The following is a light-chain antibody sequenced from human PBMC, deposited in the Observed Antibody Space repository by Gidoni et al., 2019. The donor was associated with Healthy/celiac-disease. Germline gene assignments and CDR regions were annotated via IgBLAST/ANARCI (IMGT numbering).Light chain of an antibody. CDR1: QSVSSY. Sequence: EIVLTQSPATLSLSPGERATPSCRASQSVSSYLAWYQQKPGQAPRLLIYDASNRATGIPARFSGSGSGTDFTLTISSLEPEDVAFYYCQQRSNWPFLTFGGGTKVEIK. V-gene: IGKV3-11*01. CDR2: DAS. J-gene: IGKJ4*01. CDR3: QQRSNWPFLT.